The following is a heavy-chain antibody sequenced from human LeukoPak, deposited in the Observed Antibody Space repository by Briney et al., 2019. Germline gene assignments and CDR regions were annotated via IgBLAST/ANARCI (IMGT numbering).Heavy chain of an antibody. CDR2: IDSSGVST. Sequence: GGSLRLSCAASGFTFSASTMNWVRQAPGKRLEWVSSIDSSGVSTFCVASLRGRFTISRDNAKNSLYLQMNSLRAEDTAVYHCVRGDRRDFWGQGTLVTVSS. D-gene: IGHD3-16*01. V-gene: IGHV3-21*01. CDR3: VRGDRRDF. CDR1: GFTFSAST. J-gene: IGHJ4*02.